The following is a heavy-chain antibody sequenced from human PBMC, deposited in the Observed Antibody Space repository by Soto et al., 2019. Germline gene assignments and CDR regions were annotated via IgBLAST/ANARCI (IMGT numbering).Heavy chain of an antibody. CDR3: ARDNSDSGGYYYFDY. J-gene: IGHJ4*02. CDR2: IWFDGSNK. V-gene: IGHV3-33*01. Sequence: RLSCAGSGFSLITSGMHWVGQARSKGLECVAVIWFDGSNKQYADSVKGRFTISRDNSKNTLYLQMNSLIVEDTAVYYCARDNSDSGGYYYFDYWGQGTLVTVSS. CDR1: GFSLITSG. D-gene: IGHD3-22*01.